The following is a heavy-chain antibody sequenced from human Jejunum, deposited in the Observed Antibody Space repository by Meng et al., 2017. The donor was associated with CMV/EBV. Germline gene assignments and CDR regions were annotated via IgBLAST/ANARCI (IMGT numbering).Heavy chain of an antibody. CDR3: AKGDGRPHYYFDS. CDR2: IRYDGGNK. CDR1: GFTFTTYG. Sequence: SGFTFTTYGMPWVPQAPGKGLEWVAFIRYDGGNKDYAASVQGRFSISRDNSKNTLYLQMNSLRPEDTAIYYCAKGDGRPHYYFDSWGQGTLVTVSS. J-gene: IGHJ4*02. V-gene: IGHV3-30*02.